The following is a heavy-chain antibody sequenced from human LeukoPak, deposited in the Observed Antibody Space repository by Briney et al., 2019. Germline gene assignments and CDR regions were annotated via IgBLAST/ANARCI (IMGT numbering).Heavy chain of an antibody. Sequence: VGCLRRSCAASGFSFRNYNRNRVREAPGEGLEGVSSISSSRSYKYYAHSVKGRLTISRDNATNSLYLQMNSLRAEDTAVYYCAREDSSGLDYWGQGTLVTASS. D-gene: IGHD6-19*01. CDR2: ISSSRSYK. J-gene: IGHJ4*02. V-gene: IGHV3-21*01. CDR1: GFSFRNYN. CDR3: AREDSSGLDY.